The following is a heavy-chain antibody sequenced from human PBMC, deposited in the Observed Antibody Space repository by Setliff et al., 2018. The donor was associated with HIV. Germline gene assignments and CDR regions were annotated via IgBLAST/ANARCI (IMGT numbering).Heavy chain of an antibody. CDR1: GYTFIDYF. V-gene: IGHV1-2*02. Sequence: ASVKVSCKASGYTFIDYFIHWVRQAPGQGLEGMGWISPYDLSERSSQRFRGRVTMTRDTSINAAYLDLSGLTSDDTAVYYCARQFSNSFDYWGQGARGTAPQ. J-gene: IGHJ4*02. D-gene: IGHD7-27*01. CDR3: ARQFSNSFDY. CDR2: ISPYDLSE.